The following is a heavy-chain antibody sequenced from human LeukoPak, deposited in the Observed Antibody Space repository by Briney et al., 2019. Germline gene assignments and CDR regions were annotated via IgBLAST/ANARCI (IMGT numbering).Heavy chain of an antibody. Sequence: GASVKVSCKASGRTFSSYAISWVRQAPGQGLEWMGGIIPIFGTANYAQKSQGRVTITTDESTSTAYMELSSLRSEDMAVYYCARRRTLTGELDYWGQGTLVTVSS. D-gene: IGHD7-27*01. V-gene: IGHV1-69*05. CDR1: GRTFSSYA. J-gene: IGHJ4*02. CDR2: IIPIFGTA. CDR3: ARRRTLTGELDY.